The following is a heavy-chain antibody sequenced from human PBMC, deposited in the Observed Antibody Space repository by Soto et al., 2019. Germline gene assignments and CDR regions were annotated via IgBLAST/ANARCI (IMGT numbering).Heavy chain of an antibody. CDR2: ISGSGGST. CDR3: AKVVLRFLEWLLYKPNYYYYMDV. Sequence: EVQLLESGGGLVQPGGSLRLSCAASGFTFSSYAMSWVRQAPGKGLEWVSAISGSGGSTYYADSVKGRFTISRDNSKNTLYLQMNSLRDEDTAVYYCAKVVLRFLEWLLYKPNYYYYMDVWGKGTTVTVSS. J-gene: IGHJ6*03. D-gene: IGHD3-3*01. V-gene: IGHV3-23*01. CDR1: GFTFSSYA.